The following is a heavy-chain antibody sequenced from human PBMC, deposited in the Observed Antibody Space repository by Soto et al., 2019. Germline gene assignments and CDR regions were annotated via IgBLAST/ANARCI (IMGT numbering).Heavy chain of an antibody. CDR1: GFTFSSYW. Sequence: EVQLVESGGGLVQPGGSLRLSCAASGFTFSSYWMHWVRQAPGKGLVWVSRIKSDGSDTSYADSVKGRFTISRDNAKNTLYLQMSSLRADVAAVYYCVRVAYGDLRCWRHGTLVNVSS. J-gene: IGHJ4*01. D-gene: IGHD4-17*01. CDR2: IKSDGSDT. CDR3: VRVAYGDLRC. V-gene: IGHV3-74*01.